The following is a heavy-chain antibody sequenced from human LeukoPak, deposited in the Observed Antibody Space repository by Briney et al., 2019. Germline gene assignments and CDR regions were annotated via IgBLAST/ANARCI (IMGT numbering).Heavy chain of an antibody. CDR3: ARGYSSSWYMNWFDP. D-gene: IGHD6-13*01. CDR2: IYNSGST. J-gene: IGHJ5*02. CDR1: GYSISSGYY. Sequence: SETLSLTCTVSGYSISSGYYWGWIRQPPGQGLEWIGYIYNSGSTYYNPSLKSRVTISIDTSKNQFSLKLTSVTAADTAVYYCARGYSSSWYMNWFDPWGQGTLVAVSS. V-gene: IGHV4-38-2*02.